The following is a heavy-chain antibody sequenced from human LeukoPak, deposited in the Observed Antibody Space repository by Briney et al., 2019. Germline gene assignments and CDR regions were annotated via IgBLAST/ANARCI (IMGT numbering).Heavy chain of an antibody. CDR3: AKPFSSSWYWFDP. Sequence: GGPLRLSCAASGFTFSNYGMSWVRQAPGKGLEWVTSISGSGDSMYYADSVKGRFTISRDNSKNTLYPQMNSLRAEDTAVYYCAKPFSSSWYWFDPWGQGTLVTVSS. J-gene: IGHJ5*02. D-gene: IGHD6-13*01. V-gene: IGHV3-23*01. CDR1: GFTFSNYG. CDR2: ISGSGDSM.